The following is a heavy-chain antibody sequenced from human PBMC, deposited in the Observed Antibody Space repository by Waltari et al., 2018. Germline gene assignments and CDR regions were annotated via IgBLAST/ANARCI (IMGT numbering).Heavy chain of an antibody. CDR3: ARGGAVPAANASPYYYYMDV. CDR1: GGTFSSYA. Sequence: QVQLVQSGAEVKKPGSSVKGSCKASGGTFSSYAISWVRQAPGQGLEWMGGIIPIVGTANYAQKFQGIVTITADESTSTAYMELSSLRSEDTAVYYCARGGAVPAANASPYYYYMDVWGKGTTVTISS. CDR2: IIPIVGTA. D-gene: IGHD2-2*01. V-gene: IGHV1-69*12. J-gene: IGHJ6*03.